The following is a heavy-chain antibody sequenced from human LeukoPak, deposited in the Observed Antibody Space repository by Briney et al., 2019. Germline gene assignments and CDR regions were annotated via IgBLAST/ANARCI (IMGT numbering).Heavy chain of an antibody. D-gene: IGHD6-13*01. CDR3: AKAPGDGSSSWYSDYFDY. V-gene: IGHV3-33*06. CDR1: GFTFSDYG. CDR2: IWYDGSNK. J-gene: IGHJ4*02. Sequence: PGGSLRLSCAASGFTFSDYGMHWVRQAPGKGLEWVALIWYDGSNKYYADSVKGRFTISRDNSKNTLYLQMNSLRAEDTAVYYCAKAPGDGSSSWYSDYFDYWGQGTLVTVSS.